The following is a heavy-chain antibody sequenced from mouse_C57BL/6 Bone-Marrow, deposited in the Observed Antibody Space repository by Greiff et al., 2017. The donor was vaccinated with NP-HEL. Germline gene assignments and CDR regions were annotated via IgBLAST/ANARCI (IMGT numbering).Heavy chain of an antibody. Sequence: VQLQQSGPVLVKPGASVKMSCKASGYTFTDYYMHWVKQSHGKSLEWIGVINPYNGGTSYNQKFKGKATLTVDKSSSTAYMELNSLTSEDSAVYYCARGCGYWYFDVWGTGTTVTVSS. CDR1: GYTFTDYY. J-gene: IGHJ1*03. CDR2: INPYNGGT. V-gene: IGHV1-19*01. CDR3: ARGCGYWYFDV.